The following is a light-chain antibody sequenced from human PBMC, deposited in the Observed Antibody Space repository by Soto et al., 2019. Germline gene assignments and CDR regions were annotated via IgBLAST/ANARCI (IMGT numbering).Light chain of an antibody. J-gene: IGLJ3*02. CDR2: EVS. CDR1: SSDVGGYNY. CDR3: SSYTSSSTLV. V-gene: IGLV2-14*01. Sequence: QSALTQPASVPGSPGQSITISCTGTSSDVGGYNYVSWYQQHPGKAPKLMNYEVSNRPSGVSNRFSGSKSGNTASLTISGLQAEDEADSYCSSYTSSSTLVFGGATKLTVL.